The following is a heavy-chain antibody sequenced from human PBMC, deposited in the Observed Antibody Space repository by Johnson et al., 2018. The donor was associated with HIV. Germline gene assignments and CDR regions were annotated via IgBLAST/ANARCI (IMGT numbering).Heavy chain of an antibody. Sequence: QLVESGGGVVQPGRSLRLSCAASGFTFSSYAMHWVRQAPGKGLEWVAVISYDGSNKYYADSVKGRFTISRDSSKNTLYLQMTSLRAEDTAMYYCAKSPGKDHGGNSGGFDSWGQGTMVTGSS. D-gene: IGHD4/OR15-4a*01. CDR1: GFTFSSYA. V-gene: IGHV3-30*04. J-gene: IGHJ3*02. CDR3: AKSPGKDHGGNSGGFDS. CDR2: ISYDGSNK.